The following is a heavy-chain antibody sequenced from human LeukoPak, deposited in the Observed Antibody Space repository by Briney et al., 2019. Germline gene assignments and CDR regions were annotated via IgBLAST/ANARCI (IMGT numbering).Heavy chain of an antibody. CDR1: GGTFSSYA. CDR3: ARTDYGAVADLNWFDP. J-gene: IGHJ5*02. Sequence: ASVKVSCKASGGTFSSYAISWVRQAPGQGLEWMGGIIPIFGTANYAQKFQGRVTITADESTSTAYMELSSLRSEDTAVYYCARTDYGAVADLNWFDPWGQGTLVTVS. D-gene: IGHD6-19*01. V-gene: IGHV1-69*13. CDR2: IIPIFGTA.